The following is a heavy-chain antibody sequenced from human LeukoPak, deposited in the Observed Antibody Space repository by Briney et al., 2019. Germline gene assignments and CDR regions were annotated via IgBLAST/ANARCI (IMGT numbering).Heavy chain of an antibody. CDR3: VKSADTAMVLFDY. Sequence: GGSLRLSCAASGFTVSSNYMSWVRQAPGKGLEWVSVIYSGGCTYYADSVKGRFTISRDNSKNTLYLQMSSLRAEDTAVYYCVKSADTAMVLFDYWGQGTLVTVSS. CDR1: GFTVSSNY. J-gene: IGHJ4*02. CDR2: IYSGGCT. V-gene: IGHV3-53*05. D-gene: IGHD5-18*01.